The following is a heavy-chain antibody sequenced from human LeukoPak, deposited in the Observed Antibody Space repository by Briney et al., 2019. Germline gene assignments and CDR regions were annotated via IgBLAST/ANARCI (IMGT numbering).Heavy chain of an antibody. CDR3: ARADYGGKTAYYYYYMEV. CDR2: IYTSGST. Sequence: SETLSLTCTVSGGSISSGSYYWSWIRQPAGKGLEWIGRIYTSGSTNYNPSLKSRVTISVDTSKNQFSLKLSSVTAADTAVYYCARADYGGKTAYYYYYMEVWGKGTTVTVSS. CDR1: GGSISSGSYY. J-gene: IGHJ6*03. V-gene: IGHV4-61*02. D-gene: IGHD4-23*01.